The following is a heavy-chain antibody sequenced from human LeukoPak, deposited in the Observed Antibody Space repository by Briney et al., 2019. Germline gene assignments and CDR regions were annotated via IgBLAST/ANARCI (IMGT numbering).Heavy chain of an antibody. CDR3: ARYNYDFWSGYSRWFDP. J-gene: IGHJ5*02. D-gene: IGHD3-3*01. CDR2: IDYSGDT. Sequence: SETLSLTCTVSGDSISSGSYYWSWIRQPPGKGLEWIGYIDYSGDTNYNPSLKSRVTISVDTSKNQFSLKLSSVTAADTAVYYCARYNYDFWSGYSRWFDPWGQGTLVTVSS. CDR1: GDSISSGSYY. V-gene: IGHV4-61*01.